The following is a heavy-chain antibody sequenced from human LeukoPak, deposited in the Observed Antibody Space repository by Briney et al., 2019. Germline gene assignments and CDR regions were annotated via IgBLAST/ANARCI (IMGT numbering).Heavy chain of an antibody. CDR1: GFTFSSYS. V-gene: IGHV3-21*01. D-gene: IGHD3-22*01. Sequence: GGSLRLSCAASGFTFSSYSMNWVRQAPGKGLEWVSSISSSSSYIYYADSLKGRFTISRDNAKDSLYLQMNSLRAEDTAVYYCASVSNYYDSSGREYYYYYYGMDVWGQGTTVTVSS. J-gene: IGHJ6*02. CDR3: ASVSNYYDSSGREYYYYYYGMDV. CDR2: ISSSSSYI.